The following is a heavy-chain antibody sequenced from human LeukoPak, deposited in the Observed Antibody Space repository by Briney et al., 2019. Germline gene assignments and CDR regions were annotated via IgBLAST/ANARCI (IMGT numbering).Heavy chain of an antibody. J-gene: IGHJ5*02. CDR1: GGSISSGGYY. CDR2: IYYSGST. V-gene: IGHV4-31*03. D-gene: IGHD2-15*01. CDR3: ARGPPRYCSGGSCYSEEYWFDP. Sequence: PSETLSLTCTVSGGSISSGGYYWSWIRQHPGKGLEWIGYIYYSGSTYYNPSLRSRVTISVDTSKNQFSLKLSSVTAADTAVYFCARGPPRYCSGGSCYSEEYWFDPWGQGTLVTVSS.